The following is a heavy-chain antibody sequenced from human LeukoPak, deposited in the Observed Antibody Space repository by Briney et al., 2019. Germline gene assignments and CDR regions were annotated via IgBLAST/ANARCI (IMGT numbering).Heavy chain of an antibody. CDR1: GGSINY. J-gene: IGHJ5*02. CDR3: ARTIGAGTTGNNWFDP. V-gene: IGHV4-39*01. Sequence: PSETLSLTCTVSGGSINYGGWIRQPPGKGLEWIGSLYYSGTTHYNPSLKSRVTISVDTSKNQFSLKLSSVTAADTAVYYCARTIGAGTTGNNWFDPWGQGTLVTVSS. CDR2: LYYSGTT. D-gene: IGHD1-1*01.